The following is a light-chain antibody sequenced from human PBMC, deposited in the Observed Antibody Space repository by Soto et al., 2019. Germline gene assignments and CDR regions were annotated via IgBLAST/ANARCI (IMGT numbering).Light chain of an antibody. CDR2: DAS. J-gene: IGKJ3*01. V-gene: IGKV3-11*01. Sequence: EIVLTQSPATLSLSPGERATLSCRASQSVSSYLAWYQQKPGQAPRLLIYDASNRATGIPARSRGSGSGTAFPLTISSLEPEDFAVYYCQQRSNWPPIFTFGPGTKVDIK. CDR3: QQRSNWPPIFT. CDR1: QSVSSY.